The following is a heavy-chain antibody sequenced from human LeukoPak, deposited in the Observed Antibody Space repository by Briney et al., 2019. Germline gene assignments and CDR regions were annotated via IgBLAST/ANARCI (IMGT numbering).Heavy chain of an antibody. D-gene: IGHD4-17*01. J-gene: IGHJ5*02. CDR3: ARDVHGDYGSGWFDP. V-gene: IGHV1-69*05. Sequence: SVKVSCKPSGGTFNNSAISWVRQAPGRGLEWLGGIMPLFGTAGYAQEFQGRVTITKDESTRTVYLELTSLTSAATAVYYCARDVHGDYGSGWFDPWGQRTLVSVSS. CDR1: GGTFNNSA. CDR2: IMPLFGTA.